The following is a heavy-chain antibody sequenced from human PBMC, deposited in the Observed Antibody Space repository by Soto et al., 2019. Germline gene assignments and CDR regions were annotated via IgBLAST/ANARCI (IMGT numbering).Heavy chain of an antibody. Sequence: TSEPLSLPYAVYVGSFGGYYWSWIRQPPGRVLEWLGEINDSGSTNYNPSLKSRITISLDTSKKEISLRLSSVTAADTAVYYCARERGRYCSGESCYPFGPWGQGALVTVSS. D-gene: IGHD2-15*01. CDR3: ARERGRYCSGESCYPFGP. CDR1: VGSFGGYY. V-gene: IGHV4-34*01. J-gene: IGHJ5*02. CDR2: INDSGST.